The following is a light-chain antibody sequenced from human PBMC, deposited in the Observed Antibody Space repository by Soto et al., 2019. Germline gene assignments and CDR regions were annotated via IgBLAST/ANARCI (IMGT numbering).Light chain of an antibody. CDR2: EVT. CDR3: FSYTSSGTYA. J-gene: IGLJ1*01. Sequence: QSALTQPASVSGSPGQSITISCTGTSSDVGGYNYVSWYQQHPGKAPKLMIYEVTNRPSGVSNRFSGSKSGNTASLTISGLQAEDEADYYCFSYTSSGTYAFPTRRTVT. CDR1: SSDVGGYNY. V-gene: IGLV2-14*01.